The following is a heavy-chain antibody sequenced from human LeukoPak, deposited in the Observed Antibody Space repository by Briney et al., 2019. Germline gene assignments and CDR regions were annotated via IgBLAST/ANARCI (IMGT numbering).Heavy chain of an antibody. J-gene: IGHJ4*02. Sequence: SQTLSLTCAISGDSVSSNSAAWNWIRQSPSRGLEWLGRTYYRSKWFIYYAVSVKRRITINPDTSKNQFPLQLNSVTPDDTAVYFCARGGGSFDYWGQGTLVTVSS. V-gene: IGHV6-1*01. D-gene: IGHD3-16*01. CDR3: ARGGGSFDY. CDR2: TYYRSKWFI. CDR1: GDSVSSNSAA.